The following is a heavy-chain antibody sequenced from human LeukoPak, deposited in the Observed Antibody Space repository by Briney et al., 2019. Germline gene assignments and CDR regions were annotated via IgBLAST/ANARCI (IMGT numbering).Heavy chain of an antibody. Sequence: PGGSLRLSCAASGFTFSNAWMSWVRQAPGKGLEWVSYIAPAGTTYYADSVKGRFTISRDNSKNTLYLQMNSLRAEDTAVYYCAKGHFVEMASDFDYWGQGTLVTVSS. V-gene: IGHV3-66*02. J-gene: IGHJ4*02. CDR2: IAPAGTT. D-gene: IGHD5-24*01. CDR1: GFTFSNAW. CDR3: AKGHFVEMASDFDY.